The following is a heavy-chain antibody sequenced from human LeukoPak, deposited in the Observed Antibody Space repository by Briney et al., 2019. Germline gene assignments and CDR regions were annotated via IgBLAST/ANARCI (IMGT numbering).Heavy chain of an antibody. CDR1: GYTFTSYG. V-gene: IGHV1-18*01. Sequence: ASVKVSCKASGYTFTSYGISWVRQAPGQGLEWMGWISAYDGNTNYAQKLQGRVTMTTDTSTSTAYMELRSLRSDDTAVYYCARVSAYSSSWDFDYWGQGTLVTVSS. D-gene: IGHD6-13*01. CDR3: ARVSAYSSSWDFDY. J-gene: IGHJ4*02. CDR2: ISAYDGNT.